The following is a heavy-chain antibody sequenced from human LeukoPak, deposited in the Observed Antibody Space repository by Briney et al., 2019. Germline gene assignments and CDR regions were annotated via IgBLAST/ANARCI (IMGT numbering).Heavy chain of an antibody. J-gene: IGHJ5*01. CDR3: ARRVGFYGSGSLNYFDP. CDR1: GGSIGSSSYY. Sequence: SETLSLTCTVSGGSIGSSSYYWGWIRQPPGKGLEWIGSIFRTGSTYYAASLKSRVSISVDTSKNHFVLNLTSVTAADTAVYFCARRVGFYGSGSLNYFDPWGQGILVSVSS. CDR2: IFRTGST. V-gene: IGHV4-39*02. D-gene: IGHD3-10*01.